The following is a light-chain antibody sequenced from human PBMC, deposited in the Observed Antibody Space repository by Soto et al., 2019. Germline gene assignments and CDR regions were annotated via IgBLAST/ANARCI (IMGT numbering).Light chain of an antibody. V-gene: IGKV3-20*01. CDR1: ETLSSNS. J-gene: IGKJ4*01. CDR3: QQYESLPIT. CDR2: GAS. Sequence: EIVLTQSPGTLSLSPGERATLSCRASETLSSNSLAWYQQRPGQTPRVLVYGASNRATGIPDNCSGSGSGTDFTLTISRLEPEDFAVYYCQQYESLPITFGGGTKVDI.